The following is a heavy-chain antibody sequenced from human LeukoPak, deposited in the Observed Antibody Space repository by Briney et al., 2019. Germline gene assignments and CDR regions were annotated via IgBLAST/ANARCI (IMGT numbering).Heavy chain of an antibody. CDR3: ERVNGYCSSTSCSDYFDY. J-gene: IGHJ4*02. V-gene: IGHV3-66*02. Sequence: GGSLRLSCAASGFTVGSNYMSWVRQAPGKGLEWVSVIYSGGSTYYADSVKGRFTISRDNSKNTLYLQMNSLRAEDTAVYYCERVNGYCSSTSCSDYFDYWGQGTLVTVSS. CDR2: IYSGGST. CDR1: GFTVGSNY. D-gene: IGHD2-2*01.